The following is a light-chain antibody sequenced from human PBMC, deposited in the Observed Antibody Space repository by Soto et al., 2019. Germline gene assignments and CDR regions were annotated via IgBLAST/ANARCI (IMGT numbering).Light chain of an antibody. V-gene: IGKV1-5*03. CDR1: QTISSW. Sequence: DIQMTQSPSGLSGSVGERVTSSCRASQTISSWLAWYQQKPGKAPKLLIYKASTLRSGVPSRFSGSGSGTEFTLTISSLQPDDFATYYCQQYNYYPTFGQGTRLEIK. CDR2: KAS. CDR3: QQYNYYPT. J-gene: IGKJ5*01.